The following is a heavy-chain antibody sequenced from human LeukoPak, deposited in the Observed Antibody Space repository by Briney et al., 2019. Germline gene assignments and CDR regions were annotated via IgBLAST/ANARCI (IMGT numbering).Heavy chain of an antibody. CDR3: ATYSSSSGWFDP. CDR1: GGSISSSTYY. J-gene: IGHJ5*02. CDR2: IHYTGTT. V-gene: IGHV4-39*01. D-gene: IGHD6-6*01. Sequence: RPSETLSLTCTVSGGSISSSTYYWAWIRQPPGKGLEWIGTIHYTGTTYYTPSLKSRVTISVDTSKNQFSLKLPSVTAADTAVYYCATYSSSSGWFDPWGQGTLVTVSS.